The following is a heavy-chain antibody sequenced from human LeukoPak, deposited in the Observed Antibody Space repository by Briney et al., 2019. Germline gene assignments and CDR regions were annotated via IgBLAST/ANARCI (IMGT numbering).Heavy chain of an antibody. CDR3: AKHYYDSSGYYYSTGHFDY. Sequence: GGSLRLSCAASGFTFSSYAMSWVRRAPGKGLEWVSAISGSGGSTYYADSVKGRFTISRDNSKNTLYLQMNSLRAEDTAVYYCAKHYYDSSGYYYSTGHFDYWGQGTLVTVSS. CDR1: GFTFSSYA. J-gene: IGHJ4*02. D-gene: IGHD3-22*01. V-gene: IGHV3-23*01. CDR2: ISGSGGST.